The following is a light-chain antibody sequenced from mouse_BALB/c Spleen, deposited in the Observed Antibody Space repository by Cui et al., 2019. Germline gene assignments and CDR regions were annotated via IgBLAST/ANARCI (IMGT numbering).Light chain of an antibody. CDR1: SSVSY. Sequence: SVLTQSPAIMSASQGEAIILTCSASSSVSYMHWYQQKTGTSPKLLIYSTSNLASGVPSRFSGSGSGTFYSLTISSVEAEDAADYYCHQWSSYPWTFGGGTKLEIK. CDR2: STS. CDR3: HQWSSYPWT. V-gene: IGKV4-80*01. J-gene: IGKJ1*01.